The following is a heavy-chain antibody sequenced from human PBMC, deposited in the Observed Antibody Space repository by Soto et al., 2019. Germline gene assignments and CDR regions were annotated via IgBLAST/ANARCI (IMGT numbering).Heavy chain of an antibody. CDR2: INPNSGGT. J-gene: IGHJ4*02. V-gene: IGHV1-2*04. Sequence: ASVKVSCKASGYTFTGYYMHWVRQAPGQGLEWMGWINPNSGGTNYAQKFQGWVTMTRDTSISTAYMELSRLRSDDTAVYYCATGTPRYSSGWYFTWAFAYWGKGTLVP. D-gene: IGHD6-19*01. CDR3: ATGTPRYSSGWYFTWAFAY. CDR1: GYTFTGYY.